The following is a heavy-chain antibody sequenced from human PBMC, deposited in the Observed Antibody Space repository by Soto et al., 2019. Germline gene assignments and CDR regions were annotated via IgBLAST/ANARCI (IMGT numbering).Heavy chain of an antibody. CDR2: IYYGDFT. CDR3: ARDSYSSSSGLGGGPYYYYYGMDV. J-gene: IGHJ6*02. V-gene: IGHV4-61*01. CDR1: GDSVTGSSYY. Sequence: PSETLSLTCAVSGDSVTGSSYYWSWVRQSPGKGLEWIAYIYYGDFTNYSPSLMSRAAISVDTSRNQVSLKLTSVTAADTAVYYCARDSYSSSSGLGGGPYYYYYGMDVWGQGTTVTVSS. D-gene: IGHD6-6*01.